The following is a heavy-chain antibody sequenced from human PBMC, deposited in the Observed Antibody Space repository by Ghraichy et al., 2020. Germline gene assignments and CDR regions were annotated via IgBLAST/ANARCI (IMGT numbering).Heavy chain of an antibody. Sequence: SVKVSCKASGGTFSSYAISWVRQAPGQGLEWMGRIIPILGIANYAQKFQGRVTITADKSTSTAYMELSSLRSEDTAVYYCARAIPGPRGDSSGYERGGGWGQGTLVTVSS. V-gene: IGHV1-69*04. D-gene: IGHD3-22*01. CDR2: IIPILGIA. CDR1: GGTFSSYA. J-gene: IGHJ4*02. CDR3: ARAIPGPRGDSSGYERGGG.